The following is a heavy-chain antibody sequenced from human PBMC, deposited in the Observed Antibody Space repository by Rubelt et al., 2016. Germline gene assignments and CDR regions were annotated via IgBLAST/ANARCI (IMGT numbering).Heavy chain of an antibody. V-gene: IGHV1-46*01. D-gene: IGHD6-13*01. CDR1: GYTFTSHY. CDR3: ARGSWFRGAFDI. CDR2: INPSGGST. J-gene: IGHJ3*02. Sequence: QVQLVQSGAEVKKPGASVKVSYKASGYTFTSHYMHWVRQAPGQGLEWMGIINPSGGSTSYAQKFQGRVTMTRDTSTSTVYMELSSRRSEDTAVYYCARGSWFRGAFDIWGQGTMVTVSS.